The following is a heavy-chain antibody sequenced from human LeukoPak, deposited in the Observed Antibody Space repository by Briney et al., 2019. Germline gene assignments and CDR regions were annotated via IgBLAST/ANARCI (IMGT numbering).Heavy chain of an antibody. V-gene: IGHV4-4*02. CDR1: GGSILTTNW. CDR2: VHLSGAS. J-gene: IGHJ4*02. Sequence: SGTLSLTCAVSGGSILTTNWWSWVRQPPGKGLEWIGEVHLSGASNYNPSLKSRVNMSIDKSKNQLSLELTSVTAADTAIYYCTRESGAFSPYGFWGQGTLVTVSS. D-gene: IGHD1-26*01. CDR3: TRESGAFSPYGF.